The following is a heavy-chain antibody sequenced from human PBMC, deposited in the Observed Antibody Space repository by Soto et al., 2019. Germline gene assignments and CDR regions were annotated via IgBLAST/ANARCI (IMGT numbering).Heavy chain of an antibody. J-gene: IGHJ6*02. CDR3: ARDRHQRCTNGVCPYYYYYYGMDV. Sequence: GESLKISCKGSGFTFAIYWIGWVRQVPGKGLEWMGIIYPRDSDSTYSPSFQGQVTMARDTSISTAYMELSRLRSDDTAVYYCARDRHQRCTNGVCPYYYYYYGMDVWGQGTTVTVSS. D-gene: IGHD2-8*01. V-gene: IGHV5-51*01. CDR1: GFTFAIYW. CDR2: IYPRDSDS.